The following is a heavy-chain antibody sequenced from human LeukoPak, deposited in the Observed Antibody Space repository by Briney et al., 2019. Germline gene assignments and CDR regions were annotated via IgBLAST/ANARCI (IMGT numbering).Heavy chain of an antibody. J-gene: IGHJ3*02. D-gene: IGHD3-22*01. CDR2: IIPIFGTA. Sequence: SVKVSCKASGGTFSSYAISWVRQAPGQGLEWMGGIIPIFGTANYAQKFQGRVTITADESTSTAYMELSSLRSEDTAVYYCARDYCDSSAYYLIDDFDIWGQGTMVTVSS. V-gene: IGHV1-69*01. CDR1: GGTFSSYA. CDR3: ARDYCDSSAYYLIDDFDI.